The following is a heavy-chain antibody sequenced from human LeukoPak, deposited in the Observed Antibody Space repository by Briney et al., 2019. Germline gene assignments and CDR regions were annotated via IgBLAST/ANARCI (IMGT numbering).Heavy chain of an antibody. J-gene: IGHJ3*02. V-gene: IGHV6-1*01. CDR1: GDSVSSDSSA. Sequence: SQTLSLTCAISGDSVSSDSSAWNWIRQSPSRGLEWLGRTYHGSQWFNEYAVSVESRITVNPDTTKNQCSLHLDSVTPEDTAAFFCARGGPDFDIWGQGTMVAVSS. CDR2: TYHGSQWFN. CDR3: ARGGPDFDI.